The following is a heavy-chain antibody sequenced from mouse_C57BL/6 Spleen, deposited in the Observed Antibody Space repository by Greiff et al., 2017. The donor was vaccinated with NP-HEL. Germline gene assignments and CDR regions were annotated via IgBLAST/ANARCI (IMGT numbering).Heavy chain of an antibody. D-gene: IGHD1-1*01. CDR3: ARYPPYYGSSYGFAY. CDR1: GYTFTDHT. CDR2: IYPRDGST. Sequence: VQLQQSDAELVKPGASVKISCKVSGYTFTDHTIHWMKQRPEQGLEWIGYIYPRDGSTKYNEKFKGKATLTADKSSSTAYMQLNSLTSEDSAVYFCARYPPYYGSSYGFAYWGQGTLVTVSA. J-gene: IGHJ3*01. V-gene: IGHV1-78*01.